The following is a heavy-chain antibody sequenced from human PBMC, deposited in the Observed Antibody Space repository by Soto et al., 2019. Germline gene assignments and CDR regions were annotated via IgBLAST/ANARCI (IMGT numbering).Heavy chain of an antibody. D-gene: IGHD4-17*01. CDR3: AKAVSTVVTPDAFDI. CDR2: ISYDGSNK. Sequence: QVQLVESRGGVVQPGRSLRLSCAASGFTFSSYGMHWVRQAPGKGLEWVAVISYDGSNKYYADSVKGRFTISRDNSKNTLYLQMNSLRAEDTAVYYCAKAVSTVVTPDAFDIWGQGTMVTVSS. V-gene: IGHV3-30*18. J-gene: IGHJ3*02. CDR1: GFTFSSYG.